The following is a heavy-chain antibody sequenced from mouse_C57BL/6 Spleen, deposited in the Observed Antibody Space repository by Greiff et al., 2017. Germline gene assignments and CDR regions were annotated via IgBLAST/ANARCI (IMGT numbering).Heavy chain of an antibody. D-gene: IGHD1-1*01. V-gene: IGHV5-6*01. J-gene: IGHJ4*01. CDR2: ISSGGSYT. CDR1: GFPFSSYG. CDR3: ARDDGSSYVAMDY. Sequence: EVMLVESGGDLVKPGGSLKLSCAASGFPFSSYGMSWVRQTPDRRLEWVATISSGGSYTYYPDSVKGRFTISRDTAKNTLYLRMSSLKSEDTAMYYCARDDGSSYVAMDYWGQGTSVTVSS.